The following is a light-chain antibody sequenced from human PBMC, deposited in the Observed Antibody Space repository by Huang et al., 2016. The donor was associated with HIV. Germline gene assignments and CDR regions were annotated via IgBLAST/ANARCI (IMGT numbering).Light chain of an antibody. CDR2: DAS. CDR3: HHYNNWPPRGT. Sequence: EIVMTQSPATLSVSSGERATLSFRASQTVGSNIAWYKQKIGQAPRLLIFDASTRATGIPARFSGSESGTVFTLTSSSLQSEDFAVYYCHHYNNWPPRGTFGQGTKVEIK. V-gene: IGKV3-15*01. CDR1: QTVGSN. J-gene: IGKJ1*01.